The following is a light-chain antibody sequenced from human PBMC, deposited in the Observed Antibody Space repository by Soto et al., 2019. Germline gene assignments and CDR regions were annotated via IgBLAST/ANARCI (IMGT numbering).Light chain of an antibody. J-gene: IGLJ2*01. CDR1: SSNIGAGYD. CDR3: QSYDSSLSDSV. Sequence: QSVLTQPPSVSGAPGQRVTISCTGSSSNIGAGYDVHWYQQLPGTAPKLLIYGNTNRPSGVPDRFSGSKSGTSASLVITGLQAEDEADYYCQSYDSSLSDSVFGGGTKLTVL. V-gene: IGLV1-40*01. CDR2: GNT.